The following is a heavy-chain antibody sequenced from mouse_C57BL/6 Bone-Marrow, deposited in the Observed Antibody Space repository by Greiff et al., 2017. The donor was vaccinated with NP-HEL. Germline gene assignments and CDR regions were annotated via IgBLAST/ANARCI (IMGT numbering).Heavy chain of an antibody. CDR3: ARSEGPYYFDY. J-gene: IGHJ2*01. CDR1: GYTFTDYY. Sequence: EVQLQQSGPELVKPGASVKISCKASGYTFTDYYMNWVKQSHGKSLEWIGDINPKNGGTSYNQKFKGKATLTVDKSSSTAYMELRSLTSEDSAVYYCARSEGPYYFDYWGQGTTLTVSS. CDR2: INPKNGGT. V-gene: IGHV1-26*01.